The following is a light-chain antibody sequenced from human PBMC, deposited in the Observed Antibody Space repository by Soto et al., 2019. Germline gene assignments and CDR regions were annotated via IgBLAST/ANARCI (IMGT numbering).Light chain of an antibody. V-gene: IGKV1-39*01. J-gene: IGKJ5*01. Sequence: DIQMTQSPSTLYGYVGYIFTITCRASQTISSWVAWYQQKPGTAPKVRSSAASHLQSWVPYRGSGRGELKDGTRKISRLQPEDFATDDGQKSYSTQITVGHGTRLEIK. CDR1: QTISSW. CDR2: AAS. CDR3: QKSYSTQIT.